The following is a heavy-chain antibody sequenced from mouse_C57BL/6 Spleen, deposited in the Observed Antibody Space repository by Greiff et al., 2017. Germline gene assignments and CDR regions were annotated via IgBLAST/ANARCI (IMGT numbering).Heavy chain of an antibody. CDR3: ARSTMEADD. J-gene: IGHJ2*01. D-gene: IGHD2-1*01. CDR2: IYPGDGDT. Sequence: VQLQQSGPELVKPGASVKISCKASGYAFSSSWMNWVKQRPGKGLEWIGRIYPGDGDTNYNGKFKGKATLTADKSSSTAYMQLSSLTSEDSAVSFCARSTMEADDWGQGTTLTVSS. CDR1: GYAFSSSW. V-gene: IGHV1-82*01.